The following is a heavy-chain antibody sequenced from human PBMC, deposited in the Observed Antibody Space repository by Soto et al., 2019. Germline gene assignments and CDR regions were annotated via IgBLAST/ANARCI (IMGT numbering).Heavy chain of an antibody. CDR1: GFTFSSYS. J-gene: IGHJ4*02. CDR2: ISSSSSTI. V-gene: IGHV3-48*02. CDR3: ERVLKIEEDGSRKKGY. Sequence: PGGSLRLSCAASGFTFSSYSMNWVRQAPGKGLEWVSYISSSSSTIYYADSVKGRFTISRDNAKNSLYLQMNSLRDEETAVYYCERVLKIEEDGSRKKGYWGQGTLVTVSS. D-gene: IGHD6-13*01.